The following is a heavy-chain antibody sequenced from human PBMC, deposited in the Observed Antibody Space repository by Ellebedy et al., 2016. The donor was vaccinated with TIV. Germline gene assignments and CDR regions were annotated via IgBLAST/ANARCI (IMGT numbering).Heavy chain of an antibody. CDR2: IIPIFARA. D-gene: IGHD6-13*01. CDR3: ARAVPSDASSWYFDS. Sequence: SVKVSXXASGGSVSRYGLSWVRQAPGLGLEWMGGIIPIFARANYAQKLHDRVIMTADESTSTAYMEMSSLRSEDTAIYYCARAVPSDASSWYFDSWGQGTLVSVSS. J-gene: IGHJ4*02. CDR1: GGSVSRYG. V-gene: IGHV1-69*13.